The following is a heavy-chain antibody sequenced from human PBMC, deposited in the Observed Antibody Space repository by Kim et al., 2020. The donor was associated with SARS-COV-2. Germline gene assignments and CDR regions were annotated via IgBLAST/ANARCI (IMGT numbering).Heavy chain of an antibody. CDR1: GFTFSSYS. CDR2: ISSSSSTI. CDR3: ARDWTIPSLWFGELSFDY. D-gene: IGHD3-10*01. Sequence: GGSLRLSCAASGFTFSSYSMNWVRQAPGKGLEWVSYISSSSSTIYYADSVKGRFTISRDNAKNSLYLQMNSLRDEDTAVYYCARDWTIPSLWFGELSFDYWGQGTLVTVSS. V-gene: IGHV3-48*02. J-gene: IGHJ4*02.